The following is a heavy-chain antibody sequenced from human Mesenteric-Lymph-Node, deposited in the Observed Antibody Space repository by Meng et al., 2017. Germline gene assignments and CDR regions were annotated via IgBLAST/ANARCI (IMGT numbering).Heavy chain of an antibody. CDR1: GFTFSDYY. CDR3: AKDLSTPYFFGSGSFGA. J-gene: IGHJ5*02. Sequence: GGSLRLSCAASGFTFSDYYMSWIRQAPGKGLEWVSYISSSGSTIYYADSVKGRFTISRDNAKNSLYLQMSSLRAEDTAMYYCAKDLSTPYFFGSGSFGAWGQGTLVTVSS. V-gene: IGHV3-11*01. D-gene: IGHD3-10*01. CDR2: ISSSGSTI.